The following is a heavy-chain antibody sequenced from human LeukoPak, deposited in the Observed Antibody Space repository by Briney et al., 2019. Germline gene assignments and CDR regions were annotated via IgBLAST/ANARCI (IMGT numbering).Heavy chain of an antibody. CDR1: GYTFTSYG. V-gene: IGHV1-18*01. CDR2: ISAYNGNT. Sequence: GESLKISCKGSGYTFTSYGISWVRQAPGQGLEWMGWISAYNGNTNYAQKLQGRVTMTTDTSTSTAYMELRSLRSDDTAVYYCARGGSYYVVDYWGQGTLVTVSS. J-gene: IGHJ4*02. D-gene: IGHD1-26*01. CDR3: ARGGSYYVVDY.